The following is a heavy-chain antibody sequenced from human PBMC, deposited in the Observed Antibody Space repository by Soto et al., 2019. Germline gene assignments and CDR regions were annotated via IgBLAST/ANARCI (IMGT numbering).Heavy chain of an antibody. Sequence: GSLRLSCAASGFTFSSYSMNWVRQAPGKGLEWVSSISSSSSYIYYADSVKGRFTISRDNAKNSLYLQMNSLRAEDTAVYYCARDRDKLGPGSGMDVWGKGTTVTVSS. CDR1: GFTFSSYS. D-gene: IGHD7-27*01. V-gene: IGHV3-21*01. CDR3: ARDRDKLGPGSGMDV. J-gene: IGHJ6*04. CDR2: ISSSSSYI.